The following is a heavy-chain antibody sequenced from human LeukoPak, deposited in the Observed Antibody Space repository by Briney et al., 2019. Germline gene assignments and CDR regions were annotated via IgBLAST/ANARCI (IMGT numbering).Heavy chain of an antibody. J-gene: IGHJ4*02. D-gene: IGHD2/OR15-2a*01. CDR2: ISPYNGDT. CDR1: GYTFTGYY. Sequence: GASVKVSYKASGYTFTGYYMDWVRQAPGQGLEWMGWISPYNGDTRYAQNVQGRLTLTTDTSTRTVYMELRSLRSDDTAVYYCARDSRAYTFPFDYWGQGTLVTVSS. CDR3: ARDSRAYTFPFDY. V-gene: IGHV1-18*04.